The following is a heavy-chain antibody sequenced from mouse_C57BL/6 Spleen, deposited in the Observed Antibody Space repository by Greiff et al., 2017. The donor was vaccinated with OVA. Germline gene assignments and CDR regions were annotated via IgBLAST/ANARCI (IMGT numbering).Heavy chain of an antibody. CDR3: VRRGTGSEGYAMDY. CDR2: IRSKSNNYAT. Sequence: EVMLVESGGGLVQPKGSLKLSCAASGFSFNTYAMNWVRQAPGKGLEWVARIRSKSNNYATYYADSVKDRFTISRDDSESMLYLQMNNLKTEDTAMYYCVRRGTGSEGYAMDYWGQGTSVTVSS. D-gene: IGHD4-1*01. J-gene: IGHJ4*01. V-gene: IGHV10-1*01. CDR1: GFSFNTYA.